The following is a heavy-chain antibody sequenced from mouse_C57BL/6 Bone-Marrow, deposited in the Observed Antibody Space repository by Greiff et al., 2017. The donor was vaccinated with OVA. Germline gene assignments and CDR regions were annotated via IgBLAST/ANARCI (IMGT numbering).Heavy chain of an antibody. CDR1: GFTFSDYG. Sequence: EVMLVESGGGLVKPGGSLKLSCAASGFTFSDYGMHWVRQAPEKGLEWVAYISSGSSTIYYADTVKGRFTISRDNAKNTLFLQMTSRRSEDTAMYYCARDYGSSYWYFDVWGTGTTVTVSS. V-gene: IGHV5-17*01. CDR2: ISSGSSTI. D-gene: IGHD1-1*01. CDR3: ARDYGSSYWYFDV. J-gene: IGHJ1*03.